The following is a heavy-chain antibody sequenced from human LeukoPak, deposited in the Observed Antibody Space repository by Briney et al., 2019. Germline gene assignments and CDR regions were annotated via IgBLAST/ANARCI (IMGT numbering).Heavy chain of an antibody. D-gene: IGHD1-26*01. V-gene: IGHV1-18*01. CDR3: AREHYSGSYYYGMDV. CDR1: GYTFTSYG. J-gene: IGHJ6*02. CDR2: ISAYNGNT. Sequence: GASVKVSCKASGYTFTSYGISWVRQAPGQGLEWMGWISAYNGNTNYAQKLQGRVTMTTDTSTSTAYMELRSLRSDDTAVYYCAREHYSGSYYYGMDVWGQGTTVTVSS.